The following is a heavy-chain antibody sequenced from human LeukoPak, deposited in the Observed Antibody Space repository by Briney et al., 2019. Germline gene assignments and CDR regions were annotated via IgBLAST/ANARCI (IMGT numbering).Heavy chain of an antibody. CDR3: AREGGAYSNYGY. Sequence: ASVKVSCKASGGTFSSYAISWVRQAPGQGLEWMGGIIPIFGTANYAQKFQGRVTITTDESTSTAYMELSSLRSEDTAVYYCAREGGAYSNYGYWGQGTPVTVSS. D-gene: IGHD4-11*01. CDR1: GGTFSSYA. CDR2: IIPIFGTA. J-gene: IGHJ4*02. V-gene: IGHV1-69*05.